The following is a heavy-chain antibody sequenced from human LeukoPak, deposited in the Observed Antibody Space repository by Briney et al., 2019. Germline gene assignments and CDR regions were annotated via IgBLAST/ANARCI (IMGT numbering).Heavy chain of an antibody. J-gene: IGHJ4*02. D-gene: IGHD3-22*01. V-gene: IGHV3-21*04. CDR1: GFTFSSYS. CDR3: ARYPYYYDSSGYGAFDQ. CDR2: ISSSSSYI. Sequence: GGSLRLSCAASGFTFSSYSMNWVRQAPGKGLEWVSSISSSSSYIYYADSVKGRFTISRDNAKNSLYLQMNSLRAEDTALYYCARYPYYYDSSGYGAFDQWGQGTLVTVSS.